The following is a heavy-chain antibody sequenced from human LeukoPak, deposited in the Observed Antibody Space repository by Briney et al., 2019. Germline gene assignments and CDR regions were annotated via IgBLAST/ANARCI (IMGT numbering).Heavy chain of an antibody. V-gene: IGHV3-15*01. CDR3: AKHIYGVVSIQQ. CDR1: GFTFRDAW. D-gene: IGHD3-3*01. J-gene: IGHJ1*01. CDR2: IRSKTDGGTT. Sequence: GGSLRLSCAASGFTFRDAWMTWVRQAPGKGLEWVGRIRSKTDGGTTDYAVSVQGRFTVSRDDSKNTLYLQMSSLKTEDTAVYYCAKHIYGVVSIQQWGQGTLVTVSS.